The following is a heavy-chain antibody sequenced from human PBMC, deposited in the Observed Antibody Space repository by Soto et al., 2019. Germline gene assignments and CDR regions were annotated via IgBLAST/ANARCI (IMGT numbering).Heavy chain of an antibody. V-gene: IGHV1-46*03. CDR1: GYTFTSYY. J-gene: IGHJ4*02. CDR2: INPSGGST. D-gene: IGHD4-17*01. CDR3: ARDGPTVTTIAH. Sequence: ASVKVSCKASGYTFTSYYMHWVRQAPGQGLEWMGIINPSGGSTSYAQKFQCRVTMTRDTSTSTVYMELSSLRSEDTAVYYCARDGPTVTTIAHWGQGTLVTVSS.